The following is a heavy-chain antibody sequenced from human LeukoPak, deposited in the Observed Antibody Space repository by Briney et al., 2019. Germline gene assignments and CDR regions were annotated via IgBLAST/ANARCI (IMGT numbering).Heavy chain of an antibody. CDR1: GFTFSNAW. J-gene: IGHJ4*02. CDR2: IKSKTDGGTT. CDR3: TANYYDSSGYYYKDY. V-gene: IGHV3-15*01. Sequence: AGSLRLSCAASGFTFSNAWMSWVRQAPGKGLEWVGRIKSKTDGGTTDYAAPVKGRFTISRNDSKNTLYLQMNSLKTEDTAVYYCTANYYDSSGYYYKDYWGQGTLVTVSS. D-gene: IGHD3-22*01.